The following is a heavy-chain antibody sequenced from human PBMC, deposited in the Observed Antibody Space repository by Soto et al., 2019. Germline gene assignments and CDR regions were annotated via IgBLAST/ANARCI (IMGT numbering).Heavy chain of an antibody. Sequence: SETLSLTCAVSGGSISSSNWWTWVRLPPEKGLEWIGEIYHSGSINYNPSLNSRVAISVDTSKNQFSLKLSSVTAADTAVYYCARPGNYGSGSYLYYLDYWGQGTLVTVAS. CDR1: GGSISSSNW. J-gene: IGHJ4*02. V-gene: IGHV4-4*02. D-gene: IGHD3-10*01. CDR2: IYHSGSI. CDR3: ARPGNYGSGSYLYYLDY.